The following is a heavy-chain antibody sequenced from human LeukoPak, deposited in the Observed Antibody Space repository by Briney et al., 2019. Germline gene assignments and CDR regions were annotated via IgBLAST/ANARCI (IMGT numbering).Heavy chain of an antibody. Sequence: ASVKVSCKASGYTFTGYYMHWVRQAPGQVLGWMGWINPNSGGTNYAQKFQGRVTMTRDTSISTAYMELSRLRSDDTAVYYCASSVLTPNHWFDPWGQGTLVTVSS. CDR1: GYTFTGYY. J-gene: IGHJ5*02. V-gene: IGHV1-2*02. CDR3: ASSVLTPNHWFDP. CDR2: INPNSGGT. D-gene: IGHD1-20*01.